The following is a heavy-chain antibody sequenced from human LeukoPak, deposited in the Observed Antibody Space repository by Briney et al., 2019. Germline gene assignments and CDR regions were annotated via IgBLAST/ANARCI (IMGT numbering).Heavy chain of an antibody. J-gene: IGHJ4*02. CDR1: GGSISSYY. CDR2: IYYSGST. V-gene: IGHV4-59*01. Sequence: SETLSLTCTVSGGSISSYYWSWIRQPPGKGLEWIGYIYYSGSTNYNPSLKSRVTISVDTSKNQFSLKLSSVTAADTAVYYCARGRGTMVRGVIIPLYYWGQGTLVTVSS. CDR3: ARGRGTMVRGVIIPLYY. D-gene: IGHD3-10*01.